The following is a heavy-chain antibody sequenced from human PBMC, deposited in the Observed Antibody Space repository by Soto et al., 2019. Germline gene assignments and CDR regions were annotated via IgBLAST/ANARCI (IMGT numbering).Heavy chain of an antibody. CDR3: ETWRFDY. CDR2: TYYRSKWYN. V-gene: IGHV6-1*01. CDR1: GDSVSSNSAA. Sequence: PSQTLSLTCAISGDSVSSNSAAWNWIRHSPSRGLEWLGRTYYRSKWYNDYAVSMRSRITIKPDTTKNQFSLQLNSATPEDTAVYYCETWRFDYWGQGTLVTVSS. J-gene: IGHJ4*02.